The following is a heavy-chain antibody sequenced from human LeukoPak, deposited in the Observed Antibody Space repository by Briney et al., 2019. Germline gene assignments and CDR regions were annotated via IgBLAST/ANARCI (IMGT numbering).Heavy chain of an antibody. J-gene: IGHJ6*03. V-gene: IGHV1-2*02. Sequence: ASVKVSCKDSGYTFTGYYMHWVRQAPGQGLEWMGWINPNSGGTNYAQKFQGRVTMTRDTSISTAYMELRRLRSDDTAVYYCARARHYGSGSYYARPYYYYYMDVWGKGTTVTVYS. CDR3: ARARHYGSGSYYARPYYYYYMDV. CDR1: GYTFTGYY. D-gene: IGHD3-10*01. CDR2: INPNSGGT.